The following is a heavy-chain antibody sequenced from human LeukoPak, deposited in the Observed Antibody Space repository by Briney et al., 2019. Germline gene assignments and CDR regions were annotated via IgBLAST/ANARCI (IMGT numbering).Heavy chain of an antibody. CDR3: ARAPSAWQQFAY. V-gene: IGHV4-61*01. J-gene: IGHJ4*02. D-gene: IGHD6-13*01. CDR2: IYYSGST. CDR1: GGSVSSGSYY. Sequence: KPSETLSLTCTVSGGSVSSGSYYWSWIRQPPGKGPEWIGYIYYSGSTNYNPSLKSRVTISVDTSKNQFSLKLSSVTAADTAVYYCARAPSAWQQFAYWGQGTLVTVSS.